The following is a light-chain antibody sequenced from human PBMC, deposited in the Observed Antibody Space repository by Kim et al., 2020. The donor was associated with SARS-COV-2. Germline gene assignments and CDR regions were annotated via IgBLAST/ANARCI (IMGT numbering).Light chain of an antibody. Sequence: SYELTQPLSVSVALGQTAKITCGGNNIGGKHVHWYQQKPGQAPVTVIYRNNNLPSGIPERFSGSNSGNAASLSITGVQVGDEAVYFCQVWDSNTVIFGGGTQLTVL. CDR3: QVWDSNTVI. V-gene: IGLV3-9*01. J-gene: IGLJ2*01. CDR2: RNN. CDR1: NIGGKH.